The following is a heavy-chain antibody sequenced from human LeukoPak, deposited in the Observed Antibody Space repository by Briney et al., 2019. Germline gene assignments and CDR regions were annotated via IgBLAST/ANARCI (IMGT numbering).Heavy chain of an antibody. CDR1: GGSISSSSYY. CDR2: INHSGST. J-gene: IGHJ6*02. Sequence: SETLSLTCTVSGGSISSSSYYWGWIRQPPGKGLEWIGEINHSGSTNYNPSLKSRVTISVDTSKNQFSLKLSSVTAANTAVYYCARGFADFWSGYYKAPGYGMDVWGQGTTVTVSS. CDR3: ARGFADFWSGYYKAPGYGMDV. D-gene: IGHD3-3*01. V-gene: IGHV4-39*07.